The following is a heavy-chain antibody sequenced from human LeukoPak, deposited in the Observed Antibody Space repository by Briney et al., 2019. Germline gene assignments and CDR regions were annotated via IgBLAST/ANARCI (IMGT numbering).Heavy chain of an antibody. V-gene: IGHV3-23*01. J-gene: IGHJ4*02. CDR3: AKDARGYHRPIDH. D-gene: IGHD3-22*01. Sequence: GGSLRLSCAASGFTCTDFAMNWVRQAPGKGLEWVSGIGGGGTNTDYADSVKGRFTISRDNSKNTLTLQMSSLRADDTAVYFCAKDARGYHRPIDHWGQGILVTVSS. CDR1: GFTCTDFA. CDR2: IGGGGTNT.